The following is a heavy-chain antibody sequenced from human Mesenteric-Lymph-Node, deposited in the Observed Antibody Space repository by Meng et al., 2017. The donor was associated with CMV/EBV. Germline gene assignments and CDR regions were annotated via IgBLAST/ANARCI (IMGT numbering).Heavy chain of an antibody. CDR1: GYTFTSYY. Sequence: ASVKVSCKASGYTFTSYYMHWVRQAPGQGLEWIGIINPSGGSTSYAQKFQGRVTMTRDTSTSTVYMELSSLRSEDTAVYYCARDGPFHCSSTSCTSWYGMDVWGQGTTVTVSS. J-gene: IGHJ6*02. V-gene: IGHV1-46*01. CDR2: INPSGGST. CDR3: ARDGPFHCSSTSCTSWYGMDV. D-gene: IGHD2-2*01.